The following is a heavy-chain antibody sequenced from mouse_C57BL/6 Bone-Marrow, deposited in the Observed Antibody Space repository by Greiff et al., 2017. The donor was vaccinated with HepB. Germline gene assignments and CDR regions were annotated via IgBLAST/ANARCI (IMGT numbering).Heavy chain of an antibody. V-gene: IGHV1-50*01. CDR3: ARAYYGYDRLAY. CDR1: VYTFTSYW. CDR2: IDPSDSYT. J-gene: IGHJ3*01. D-gene: IGHD2-9*01. Sequence: VQLQQPGAELVKPGASVKLSCKASVYTFTSYWMQWVKQRPGQGLEWIGEIDPSDSYTNYNQKFKGKATLTVDTSSSTAYMQLSSLTSEDSAVYYCARAYYGYDRLAYWGQGTLVTVSA.